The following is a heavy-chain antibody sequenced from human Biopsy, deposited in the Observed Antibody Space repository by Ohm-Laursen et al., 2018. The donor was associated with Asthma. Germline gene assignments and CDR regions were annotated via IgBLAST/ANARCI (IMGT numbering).Heavy chain of an antibody. Sequence: SLRLSCSASGFAFSQYGMHWVRQAPGHGLEWVAVISYDGRTTYYAGSVEGRLTISRDNAKNTLSLQMNSLSAADTAVYYCARAYSSGWTRGMDVWGQGTTVIVSS. J-gene: IGHJ6*02. CDR3: ARAYSSGWTRGMDV. CDR2: ISYDGRTT. CDR1: GFAFSQYG. D-gene: IGHD6-19*01. V-gene: IGHV3-30*03.